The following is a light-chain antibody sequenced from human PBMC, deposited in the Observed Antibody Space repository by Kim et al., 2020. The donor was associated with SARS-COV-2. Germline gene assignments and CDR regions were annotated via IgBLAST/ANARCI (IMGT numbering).Light chain of an antibody. CDR3: SSYSATYNLGV. CDR1: GSDVGGYNY. CDR2: EVN. J-gene: IGLJ3*02. Sequence: QSVTISCTGTGSDVGGYNYVSWYQQHPGKAPKVMIYEVNKRPSGVPDRFSASKSVNTASLTVSGLQIEDEADYYCSSYSATYNLGVFGGGTQLTVL. V-gene: IGLV2-8*01.